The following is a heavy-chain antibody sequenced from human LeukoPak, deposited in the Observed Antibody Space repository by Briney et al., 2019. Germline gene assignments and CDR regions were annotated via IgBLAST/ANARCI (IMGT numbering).Heavy chain of an antibody. CDR2: VYKSGST. CDR1: GGSISSGGYS. V-gene: IGHV4-30-4*07. D-gene: IGHD6-13*01. CDR3: QMSGAAAGSNSFDY. Sequence: PSETLSLTCAVSGGSISSGGYSWSWLRQPPGKALEWIGYVYKSGSTYYNPSLKSRVTISVDTSKNQFSLKLSSVTAADTAVYYCQMSGAAAGSNSFDYWGQGTLVTVSS. J-gene: IGHJ4*02.